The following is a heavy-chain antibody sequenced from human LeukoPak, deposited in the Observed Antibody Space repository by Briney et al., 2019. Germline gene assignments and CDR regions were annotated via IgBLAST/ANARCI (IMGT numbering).Heavy chain of an antibody. D-gene: IGHD5-12*01. CDR2: ISWNSGSI. Sequence: GGSLRLSCAASGFTFDDYAMHWVRQAPGKGLEWVSGISWNSGSIGYADSVKGRFTISRDNAKNSLYLQMNSLRAEDTALYYCAKSSDYYYIDVWGKGTTVTVSS. V-gene: IGHV3-9*01. J-gene: IGHJ6*03. CDR3: AKSSDYYYIDV. CDR1: GFTFDDYA.